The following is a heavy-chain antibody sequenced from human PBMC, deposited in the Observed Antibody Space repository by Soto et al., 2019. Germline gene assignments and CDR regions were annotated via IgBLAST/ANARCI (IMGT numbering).Heavy chain of an antibody. CDR1: GFTFSVYS. J-gene: IGHJ4*02. V-gene: IGHV3-48*02. D-gene: IGHD6-25*01. CDR2: ITSDTKTI. Sequence: EVQLVESGGDLVQREGSLRLSCVASGFTFSVYSMNWVRQAPGKGLEWFSYITSDTKTIKYADSVKGRFTISRDNAKNSVYLQMNSLRDEDTAVYYCARSAEGHFDYWGQGTVVTVSS. CDR3: ARSAEGHFDY.